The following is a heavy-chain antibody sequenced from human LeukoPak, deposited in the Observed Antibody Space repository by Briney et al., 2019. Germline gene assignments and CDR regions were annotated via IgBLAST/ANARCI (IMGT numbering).Heavy chain of an antibody. Sequence: ASVKVSCKASGYTFTGYYMHWVRQATGQGLEWMGWMNPNSGNTGYAQKFQGRVTMTRNTSISTAYMELSSLRSEDTAVYYCARECSGGSCYPHGAYGMDVWGQGTTVTVSS. V-gene: IGHV1-8*02. D-gene: IGHD2-15*01. CDR3: ARECSGGSCYPHGAYGMDV. CDR1: GYTFTGYY. J-gene: IGHJ6*02. CDR2: MNPNSGNT.